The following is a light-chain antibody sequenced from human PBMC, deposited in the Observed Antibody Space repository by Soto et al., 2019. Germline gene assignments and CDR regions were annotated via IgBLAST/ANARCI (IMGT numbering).Light chain of an antibody. CDR3: QHYNSYLFT. V-gene: IGKV1-5*03. CDR2: KAS. Sequence: DIQMTQSPSTLSASVGDRVTITCRASQSISSWLAWYQQKPGKAPKLLIYKASSLESGVPSRFSGSGSGTEFTLTISRLQPSDFAASYCQHYNSYLFTFGPGTKVDIK. CDR1: QSISSW. J-gene: IGKJ3*01.